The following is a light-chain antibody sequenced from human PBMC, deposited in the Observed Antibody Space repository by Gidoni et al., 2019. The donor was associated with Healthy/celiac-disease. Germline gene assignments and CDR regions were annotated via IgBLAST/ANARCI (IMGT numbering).Light chain of an antibody. V-gene: IGKV2-28*01. CDR2: LGS. Sequence: DIAMTQSPLCLPVTPGEPASISCRSSPSLLHSNGYNYLDWYLQKPGQSPQLLIYLGSNRAAGVPDRFSGSGSGTDFTLKISRVEAEDVGVYYCMQALQTPSTFGGGTKVEIK. J-gene: IGKJ4*01. CDR1: PSLLHSNGYNY. CDR3: MQALQTPST.